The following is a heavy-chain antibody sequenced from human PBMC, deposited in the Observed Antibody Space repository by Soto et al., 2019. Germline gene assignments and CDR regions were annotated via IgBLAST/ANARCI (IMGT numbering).Heavy chain of an antibody. CDR3: ARESITFGGDFDY. Sequence: QVQLVESGGGVVQPGRSLRLSCAASGFTFSSYAMHWVRQAPGKGLEWVAVISYDGSNKYYADSVKGRFTISRDNSKNTLYLQMNRLRAEDTAVYYCARESITFGGDFDYWGQGTLVTVSS. J-gene: IGHJ4*02. CDR2: ISYDGSNK. CDR1: GFTFSSYA. V-gene: IGHV3-30-3*01. D-gene: IGHD3-16*01.